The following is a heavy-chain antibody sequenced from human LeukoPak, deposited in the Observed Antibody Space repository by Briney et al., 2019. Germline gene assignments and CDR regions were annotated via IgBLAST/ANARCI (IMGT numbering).Heavy chain of an antibody. D-gene: IGHD6-13*01. CDR3: ARAGSSRTDYFDY. CDR1: GFTFSSYS. V-gene: IGHV3-21*01. CDR2: ISSSSSYI. J-gene: IGHJ4*02. Sequence: GGSLRLSCAASGFTFSSYSMNWVRQAPGKGLEWVSSISSSSSYIYYADSVKGRFTISRDNAKNSLYLQMNSLRAEDTAVYYCARAGSSRTDYFDYWGQGTLVTVSS.